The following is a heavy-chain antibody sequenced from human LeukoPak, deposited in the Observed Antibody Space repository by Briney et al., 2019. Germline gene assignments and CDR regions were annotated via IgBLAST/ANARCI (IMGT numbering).Heavy chain of an antibody. CDR1: GGSISNDGYY. CDR2: IYYSGST. J-gene: IGHJ5*02. V-gene: IGHV4-31*03. Sequence: SETLSLTRNVSGGSISNDGYYWSWIRQHPGRGLEWLGYIYYSGSTYYNPSLKSRVTLSVDTSKSQFSLRLSSVTAADTAVYYCARCLTGDQFFDPWGQGTLVTVSS. D-gene: IGHD7-27*01. CDR3: ARCLTGDQFFDP.